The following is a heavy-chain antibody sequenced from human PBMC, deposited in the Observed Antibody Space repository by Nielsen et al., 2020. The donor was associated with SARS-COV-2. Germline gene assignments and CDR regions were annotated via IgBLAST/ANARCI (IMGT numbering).Heavy chain of an antibody. CDR3: ARAHSHIRYDYVWGSYRPVS. CDR2: IYYSGST. V-gene: IGHV4-59*12. CDR1: GGSISSYY. J-gene: IGHJ5*02. Sequence: SETLSLTCTVSGGSISSYYWSWIRQPPGKGLEWIGYIYYSGSTNYNPSLKSRVTISVDTSKNQFSLKLSSVTAADTAVYYCARAHSHIRYDYVWGSYRPVSWGQGTLVTVSS. D-gene: IGHD3-16*02.